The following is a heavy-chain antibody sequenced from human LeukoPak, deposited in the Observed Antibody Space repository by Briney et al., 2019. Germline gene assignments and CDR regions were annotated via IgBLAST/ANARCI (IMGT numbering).Heavy chain of an antibody. CDR3: ARTNWYFDL. CDR2: IYHSGST. Sequence: PSETLSLTCAVSGYSISSGYYWGWIRQPSGKGLEWIGSIYHSGSTYYNPSLKSRVTMSVDTSKNQFSLKLSSVTAADTAVYYCARTNWYFDLWGRGTLVTVSS. V-gene: IGHV4-38-2*01. CDR1: GYSISSGYY. J-gene: IGHJ2*01.